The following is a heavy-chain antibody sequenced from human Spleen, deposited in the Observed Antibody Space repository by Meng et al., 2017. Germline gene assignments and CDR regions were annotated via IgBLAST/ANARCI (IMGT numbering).Heavy chain of an antibody. CDR1: GGTLRNLW. Sequence: GESPMTSWVAPGGTLRNLWMTWVRQAPRKGLEMVGRIKSKVDGGTTDFAAPVKGRFTISRDDTKNTLYLQMNSLKTEDTTVDYCTTDLPFTEGGVITTWGQGTLVTVSS. V-gene: IGHV3-15*01. J-gene: IGHJ5*02. D-gene: IGHD3-16*02. CDR2: IKSKVDGGTT. CDR3: TTDLPFTEGGVITT.